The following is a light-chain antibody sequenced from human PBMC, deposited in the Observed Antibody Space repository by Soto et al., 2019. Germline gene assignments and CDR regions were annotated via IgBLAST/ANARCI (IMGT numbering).Light chain of an antibody. V-gene: IGLV2-14*03. Sequence: QSVLIQPASVSGSPGQSITISCTGTHSDIGNYNYVSWYQHLPGKAPKLMIYDVGSRPSGVSSRFSGSKSGNTASLAISGLQAEDEADYYCNSYREDHPRFYVFGTGTKVTVL. CDR3: NSYREDHPRFYV. CDR2: DVG. CDR1: HSDIGNYNY. J-gene: IGLJ1*01.